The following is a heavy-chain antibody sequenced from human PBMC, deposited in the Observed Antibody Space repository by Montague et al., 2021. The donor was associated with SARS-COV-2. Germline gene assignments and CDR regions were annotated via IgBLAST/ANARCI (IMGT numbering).Heavy chain of an antibody. CDR3: ARNPHSPLGPRYYYYGMDV. CDR1: GFSLSTSGMC. Sequence: PALVKPTQTLTLTCTFSGFSLSTSGMCVSWIRQPPGKALERLALIDWDDDKYYSTSLKTRLTISKDTSKNQVVLTMTNMDPVDTATYYCARNPHSPLGPRYYYYGMDVWGQGTTVTVSS. V-gene: IGHV2-70*01. D-gene: IGHD6-13*01. CDR2: IDWDDDK. J-gene: IGHJ6*02.